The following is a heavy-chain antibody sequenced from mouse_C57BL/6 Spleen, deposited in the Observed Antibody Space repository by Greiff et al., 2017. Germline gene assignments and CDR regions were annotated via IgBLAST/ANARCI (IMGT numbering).Heavy chain of an antibody. V-gene: IGHV1-55*01. CDR1: GYTFTSYW. CDR3: ARRYGGAMDY. J-gene: IGHJ4*01. Sequence: QVQLQQPGAELVKPGASVKMSCTASGYTFTSYWIPWVKQRPGQGLEWIGDIYPGSGSTNYNEKFKSKATLTVDTSSSTAYRQLSSLTSEDSAVYYCARRYGGAMDYWGQGTSVTVSS. CDR2: IYPGSGST. D-gene: IGHD1-2*01.